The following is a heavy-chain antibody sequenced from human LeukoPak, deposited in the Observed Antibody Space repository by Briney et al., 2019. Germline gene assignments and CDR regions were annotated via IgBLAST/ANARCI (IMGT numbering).Heavy chain of an antibody. J-gene: IGHJ4*02. CDR2: IYHSGST. CDR1: GGSISSGGYY. Sequence: PSETLSLTCTVSGGSISSGGYYWSWIRQPPGKGLEWIGYIYHSGSTYYNPSLKSRVTISVDRFKNQFSLKLSSVTAADTAVYYCARGHRGSYNYWGQGTLVTVSS. CDR3: ARGHRGSYNY. V-gene: IGHV4-30-2*01. D-gene: IGHD1-26*01.